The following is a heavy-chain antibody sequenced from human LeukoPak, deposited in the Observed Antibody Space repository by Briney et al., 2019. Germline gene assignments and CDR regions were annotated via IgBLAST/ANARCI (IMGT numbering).Heavy chain of an antibody. CDR3: APAYIWGSFRTFNY. D-gene: IGHD3-16*02. CDR1: GGSTSSSSYY. Sequence: PSETLSLTCTVFGGSTSSSSYYWGWIRQPPGKGLEWVGSITYSGTTYYNPSPKSRVTISVDTSKSQFSLKLTSVTAADTAVYYCAPAYIWGSFRTFNYWGQGTLVTVSS. CDR2: ITYSGTT. V-gene: IGHV4-39*01. J-gene: IGHJ4*02.